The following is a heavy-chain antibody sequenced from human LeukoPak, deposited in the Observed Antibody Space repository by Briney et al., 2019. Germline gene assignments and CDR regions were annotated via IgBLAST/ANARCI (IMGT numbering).Heavy chain of an antibody. V-gene: IGHV3-7*04. CDR2: INQAGNKK. Sequence: GRSLRLSCEASGFIFGTYWMSWVRQAPGRGLEWVANINQAGNKKDYVDSVKGRFTISRDNAKNSLYLQMNSLRAEDTAVYYWVREGVYYGYGYDSWGQGTLVTVSS. CDR3: VREGVYYGYGYDS. D-gene: IGHD3-10*01. J-gene: IGHJ4*02. CDR1: GFIFGTYW.